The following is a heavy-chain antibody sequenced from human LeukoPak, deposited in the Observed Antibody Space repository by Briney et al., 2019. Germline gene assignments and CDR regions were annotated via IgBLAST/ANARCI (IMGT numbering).Heavy chain of an antibody. CDR3: ARVRPITMIVVVIRGGFVY. V-gene: IGHV1-2*02. D-gene: IGHD3-22*01. J-gene: IGHJ4*02. Sequence: ASVKVSCKASGYTFTGYYMHWVRQAPGQGLEWMGWINPNSGGTNYAQKFQGRVTMTRDTSISTAYMELSRLRSDDTAVYYCARVRPITMIVVVIRGGFVYWGQGTLVTVSS. CDR2: INPNSGGT. CDR1: GYTFTGYY.